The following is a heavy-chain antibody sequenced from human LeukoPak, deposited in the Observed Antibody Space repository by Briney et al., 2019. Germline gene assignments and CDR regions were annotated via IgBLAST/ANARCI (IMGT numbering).Heavy chain of an antibody. CDR2: ISAYNGNT. J-gene: IGHJ4*02. CDR3: ARSSRYYYDSSGYRPLDY. D-gene: IGHD3-22*01. V-gene: IGHV1-18*01. CDR1: GYTFTSYG. Sequence: ASVKVSCKASGYTFTSYGISWVRQAPGQGLEWMGWISAYNGNTNYAQKLQGRVTMTTDTSTSTAYMELRSLRSDDTAVYYCARSSRYYYDSSGYRPLDYWGQGTLVTVSS.